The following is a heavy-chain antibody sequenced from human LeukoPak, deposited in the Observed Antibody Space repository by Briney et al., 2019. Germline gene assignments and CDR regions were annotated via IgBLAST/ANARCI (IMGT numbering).Heavy chain of an antibody. CDR1: GFTFSSYL. J-gene: IGHJ3*02. Sequence: GGSLRLSCAASGFTFSSYLMSWVRQAPGKGLEWVANIKQDGSEKYYADSVKGRFTISRDNAKNSLYLQMNSLRAEDTAVYYCARDRSGVSSRGDAFDIWGQGTMVTVSS. V-gene: IGHV3-7*01. CDR3: ARDRSGVSSRGDAFDI. D-gene: IGHD3-10*01. CDR2: IKQDGSEK.